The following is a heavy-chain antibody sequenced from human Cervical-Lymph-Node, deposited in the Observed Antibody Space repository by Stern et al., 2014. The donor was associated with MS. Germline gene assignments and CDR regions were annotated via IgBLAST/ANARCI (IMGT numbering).Heavy chain of an antibody. D-gene: IGHD3-3*01. CDR2: IPVVSGDT. Sequence: VHLVESGAEVRKPGASVKISCKASGYTFYSYAIHWVRQAPGQRLEWMGWIPVVSGDTKYSQGVEGRGTMSTDTSANTAYMELSSLTSEDTAIYYCARGGIYGVVTIFQVHGMDVWGQGTTVTVSS. V-gene: IGHV1-3*01. J-gene: IGHJ6*02. CDR3: ARGGIYGVVTIFQVHGMDV. CDR1: GYTFYSYA.